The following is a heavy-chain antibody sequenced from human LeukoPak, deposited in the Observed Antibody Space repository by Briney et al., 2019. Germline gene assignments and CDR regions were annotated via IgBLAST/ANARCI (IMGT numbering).Heavy chain of an antibody. V-gene: IGHV4-30-2*01. CDR2: IYYSGST. D-gene: IGHD3-22*01. CDR1: GGSISSGGYS. CDR3: ARGGGSGYYYFDY. J-gene: IGHJ4*02. Sequence: PSETLSLTCAVSGGSISSGGYSWSWIRQPPGKGLEWIGYIYYSGSTNYNPSLKSRVTISVDRSKNHFSLKLTSVTAADTAVYYCARGGGSGYYYFDYWGQGTLVTVSS.